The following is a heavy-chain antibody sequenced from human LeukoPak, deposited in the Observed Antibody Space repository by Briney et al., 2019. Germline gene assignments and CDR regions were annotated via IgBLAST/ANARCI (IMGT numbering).Heavy chain of an antibody. Sequence: PSETLSLTCAVSGGSINSHYWGWIRQPPGKGLEWIGSIYNSGSTHYNPSLKSRVTISVDTSMNQFSLKLSSVTAADTAVYYCARNSSGIHFDYWGRGTLVTVSS. CDR2: IYNSGST. V-gene: IGHV4-38-2*01. D-gene: IGHD3-22*01. CDR3: ARNSSGIHFDY. J-gene: IGHJ4*02. CDR1: GGSINSHY.